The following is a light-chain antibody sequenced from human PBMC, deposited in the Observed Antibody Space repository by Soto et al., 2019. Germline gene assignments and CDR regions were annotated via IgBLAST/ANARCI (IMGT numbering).Light chain of an antibody. CDR2: SAS. CDR3: QQLNGYPPMT. V-gene: IGKV1-9*01. J-gene: IGKJ5*01. CDR1: HDISSF. Sequence: DIQLTQSPSFLSASVGDRVSITCRSSHDISSFLAWFQQKPGKAPKILIYSASTLYTGVPSRFSGSGSGTEFTLTISNLQPEDFATYHCQQLNGYPPMTFGQGTRLEIK.